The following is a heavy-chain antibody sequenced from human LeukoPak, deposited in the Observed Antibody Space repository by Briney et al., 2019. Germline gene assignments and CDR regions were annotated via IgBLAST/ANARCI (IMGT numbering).Heavy chain of an antibody. Sequence: GGSLRLSCAASGFTFSSYGMHWVRQAPGKGLEWVAVISYDGSNKYYADSVKGQFTISRDNSKNTLYLQMNSLRAEDTAVYYCAKDQTKSWVISAGREGIDYWGQGTLVTVSS. CDR2: ISYDGSNK. J-gene: IGHJ4*02. CDR1: GFTFSSYG. D-gene: IGHD7-27*01. CDR3: AKDQTKSWVISAGREGIDY. V-gene: IGHV3-30*18.